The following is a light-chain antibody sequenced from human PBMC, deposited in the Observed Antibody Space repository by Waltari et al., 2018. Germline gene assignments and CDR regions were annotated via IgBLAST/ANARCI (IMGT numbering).Light chain of an antibody. V-gene: IGLV3-19*01. CDR1: SLRSYH. CDR3: HSRDASGVGGS. Sequence: SSELTQDPAVSVAMGQTVRITCQGDSLRSYHASWYQQRPGQAPILVLYDKNNRPSGAPDLFSGSSSDNTAALTITGAQAEDEASYYCHSRDASGVGGSFGGGTKLTVL. CDR2: DKN. J-gene: IGLJ2*01.